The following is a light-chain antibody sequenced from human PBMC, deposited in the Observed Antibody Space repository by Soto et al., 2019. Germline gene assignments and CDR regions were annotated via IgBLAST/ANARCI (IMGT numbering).Light chain of an antibody. CDR2: DAS. CDR3: QQRSNWPSIT. Sequence: EIVLTQSPATLSLSPGERATLSCRASQSVSSYLAWYQQKPGQSPRLLIYDASTRALGIPARFSGSGTGTDFTLTISSLEPEDSAVYHCQQRSNWPSITFGQGTRLEI. J-gene: IGKJ5*01. CDR1: QSVSSY. V-gene: IGKV3-11*01.